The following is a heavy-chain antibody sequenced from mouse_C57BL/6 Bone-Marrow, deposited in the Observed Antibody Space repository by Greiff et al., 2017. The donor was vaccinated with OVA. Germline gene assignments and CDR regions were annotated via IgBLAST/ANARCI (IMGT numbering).Heavy chain of an antibody. CDR3: ARVIYYGSSYGWYFDV. V-gene: IGHV1-82*01. J-gene: IGHJ1*03. CDR1: GYAFSSSW. Sequence: QVQLQQSGPELVKPGASVKISCKASGYAFSSSWMNWVKQRPGKGLEWIGRIYPGDGDTNYNGKFKGKATLTADKSSSTAYMQLSSLTSEDSAVYFCARVIYYGSSYGWYFDVWSTGTTVTVSS. D-gene: IGHD1-1*01. CDR2: IYPGDGDT.